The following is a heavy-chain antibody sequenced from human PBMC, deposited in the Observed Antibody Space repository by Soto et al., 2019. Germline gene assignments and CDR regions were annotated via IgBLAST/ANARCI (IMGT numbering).Heavy chain of an antibody. D-gene: IGHD6-13*01. Sequence: SETLSLTCTVSGGSITSSAYYWSWIRQHPGEGLEWIGYIYYSGSTYYNPSLKSRVTISVDTSKNQFSLKLSSVTAADTAVYYCARLLAAVTVPPRRWSDPWGQGTLVTV. V-gene: IGHV4-31*03. CDR2: IYYSGST. CDR3: ARLLAAVTVPPRRWSDP. CDR1: GGSITSSAYY. J-gene: IGHJ5*02.